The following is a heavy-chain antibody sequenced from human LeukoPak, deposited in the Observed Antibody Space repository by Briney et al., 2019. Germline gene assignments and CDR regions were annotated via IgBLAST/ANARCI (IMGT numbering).Heavy chain of an antibody. CDR3: ARANSHCSGGSCYLDYFDY. Sequence: PGGSLRLSCAASGFTFSSYEMNWVRQAPGKGLEWVSYISSSGSTIYYADSVKGRFTISRDSAKNSLYLQMNSLSAEDTAVYYCARANSHCSGGSCYLDYFDYWGQGTLVTVSS. V-gene: IGHV3-48*03. D-gene: IGHD2-15*01. CDR1: GFTFSSYE. J-gene: IGHJ4*02. CDR2: ISSSGSTI.